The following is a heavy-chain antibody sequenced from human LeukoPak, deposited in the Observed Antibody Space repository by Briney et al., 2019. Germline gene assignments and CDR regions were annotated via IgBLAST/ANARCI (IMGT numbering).Heavy chain of an antibody. CDR3: ARYGVPNWFDT. CDR2: IYHSGST. J-gene: IGHJ5*02. D-gene: IGHD1-1*01. V-gene: IGHV4-4*02. CDR1: GDSITSTNC. Sequence: SETLSLTCAVSGDSITSTNCWTWVRQPPGKGLEWIGEIYHSGSTNYNPSPKSRVTISLDTSKNQFSLRLSSVTAADTALYYCARYGVPNWFDTWGQGAPVTVSS.